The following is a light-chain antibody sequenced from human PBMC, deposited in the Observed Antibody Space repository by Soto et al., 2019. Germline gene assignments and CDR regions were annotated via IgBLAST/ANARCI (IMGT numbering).Light chain of an antibody. V-gene: IGLV2-23*02. CDR2: EVS. CDR3: CSYAGSSYV. J-gene: IGLJ1*01. CDR1: SSDVGSYNL. Sequence: QSVLTQPASVSGSPGQSITISCTGISSDVGSYNLVSWYQQHPGKAPKLMIYEVSKRPSGVSNRFSGSKSGNTASLTISGLQAEDESDYYCCSYAGSSYVFGTGTKVTVL.